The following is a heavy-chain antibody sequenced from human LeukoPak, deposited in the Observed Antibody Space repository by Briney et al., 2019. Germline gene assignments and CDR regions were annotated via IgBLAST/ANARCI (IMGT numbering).Heavy chain of an antibody. D-gene: IGHD2-15*01. V-gene: IGHV3-23*01. CDR2: ICNNGGYT. Sequence: GGSLRLSCAASGFTFSSSAMSWVRQAPGKGLEWVSAICNNGGYTYYADSVQGRFTISRDNSKSTLCLQMNSLRAEDTAVYCCAKQLGYCSDGSCYFPYWGQGTLVTVSS. CDR1: GFTFSSSA. J-gene: IGHJ4*02. CDR3: AKQLGYCSDGSCYFPY.